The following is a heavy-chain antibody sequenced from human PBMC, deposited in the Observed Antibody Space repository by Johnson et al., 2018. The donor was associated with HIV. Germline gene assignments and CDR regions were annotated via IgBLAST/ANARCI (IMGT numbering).Heavy chain of an antibody. J-gene: IGHJ3*02. V-gene: IGHV3-30*03. D-gene: IGHD2-2*01. Sequence: QVQLVESGGRVVRRGGSLRLSCAASGFTFDDYGMSWVRQGPGKGLEWVAVISYDGSNKYYADSVKGRFTISRDNSKNTLYLQMNSLRAEDTAVYYCARERYCSSTSCYFSRPPDAFDIWGQGTMVTVSS. CDR1: GFTFDDYG. CDR2: ISYDGSNK. CDR3: ARERYCSSTSCYFSRPPDAFDI.